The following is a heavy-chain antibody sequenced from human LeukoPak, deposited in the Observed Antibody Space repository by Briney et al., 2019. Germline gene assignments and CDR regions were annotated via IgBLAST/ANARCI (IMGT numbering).Heavy chain of an antibody. CDR2: IYYSGST. Sequence: SETLSLTCAVSGGSISSNSYYWGWIRQPPGKGLEWIGSIYYSGSTYYNPSLKSRVTISVDTSKNQFSLKLSSVTAADTAVYYCARVVGARYYDFWSGCFDYWGQGTLVTVSS. J-gene: IGHJ4*02. CDR1: GGSISSNSYY. V-gene: IGHV4-39*01. CDR3: ARVVGARYYDFWSGCFDY. D-gene: IGHD3-3*01.